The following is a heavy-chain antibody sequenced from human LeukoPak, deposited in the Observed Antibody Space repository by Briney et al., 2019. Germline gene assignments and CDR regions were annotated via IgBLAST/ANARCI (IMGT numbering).Heavy chain of an antibody. V-gene: IGHV1-69*04. CDR3: ARVRSYRQQQLIYALSYWFDS. Sequence: GASVKVSCKASGGTFSSYAISWVRQAPGQGLEWMGRIIPILGIANYAQKFQGRVTITADKSTSTAYMELSSLRSEDTAVYYCARVRSYRQQQLIYALSYWFDSWGQGTLVTVSS. CDR1: GGTFSSYA. D-gene: IGHD6-13*01. J-gene: IGHJ5*01. CDR2: IIPILGIA.